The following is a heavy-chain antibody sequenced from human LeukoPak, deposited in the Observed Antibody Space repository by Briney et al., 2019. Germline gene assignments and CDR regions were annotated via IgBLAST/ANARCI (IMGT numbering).Heavy chain of an antibody. J-gene: IGHJ5*02. CDR3: AREGYSSSWFPRAGWFDP. CDR2: TYYRSKWYN. D-gene: IGHD6-13*01. Sequence: SQTLSLTCAISGDSVSSNSAAWNWIRQSPSRGLEWLGRTYYRSKWYNDYAVSVKSRITINPDTSKNQFSLQLNSVTPEDTAVYYCAREGYSSSWFPRAGWFDPWGQGTLVTVSS. V-gene: IGHV6-1*01. CDR1: GDSVSSNSAA.